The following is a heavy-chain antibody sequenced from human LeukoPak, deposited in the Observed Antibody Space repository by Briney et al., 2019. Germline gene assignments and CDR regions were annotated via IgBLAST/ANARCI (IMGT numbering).Heavy chain of an antibody. CDR1: GFPFNNEH. V-gene: IGHV3-21*01. D-gene: IGHD6-6*01. CDR3: ARTRRTYSSSPFDP. J-gene: IGHJ5*02. Sequence: GGSLRLSCEGSGFPFNNEHMNWVRQTPGKGLEWVSSISSRSSYIYYADSVKGRFTISRDNAKNSLYLQMNSLRAEDTAVYYCARTRRTYSSSPFDPWGQGTLVTVSS. CDR2: ISSRSSYI.